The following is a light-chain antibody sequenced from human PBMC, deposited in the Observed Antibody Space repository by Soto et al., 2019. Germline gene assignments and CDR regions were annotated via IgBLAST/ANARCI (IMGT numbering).Light chain of an antibody. CDR2: DAS. V-gene: IGKV3-15*01. CDR1: QSVSSN. CDR3: QQYNDWPPKFT. Sequence: EIVMTQSPATLSVSPGERVTLSCRASQSVSSNLAWYQQKPGQAPRLIIYDASIRATGIPARFSGSGSGTEFTLTISSLQSEDFAVYHCQQYNDWPPKFTFGQGTNLEIK. J-gene: IGKJ2*01.